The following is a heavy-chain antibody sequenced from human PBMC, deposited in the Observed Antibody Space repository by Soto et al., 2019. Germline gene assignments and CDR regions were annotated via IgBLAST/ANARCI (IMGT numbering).Heavy chain of an antibody. J-gene: IGHJ6*02. CDR3: AKVRGVYYGSGTSFFYYYGMDV. D-gene: IGHD3-10*01. CDR1: GFTFSSYG. CDR2: ISYDGSNK. V-gene: IGHV3-30*18. Sequence: PGGSLRLSCAASGFTFSSYGMHWVRQAPGKGLEWVAVISYDGSNKYYADSVKGRFTISRDNSKNTLYLQMNSLRAEDTAVYYCAKVRGVYYGSGTSFFYYYGMDVWGQGTTVTVSS.